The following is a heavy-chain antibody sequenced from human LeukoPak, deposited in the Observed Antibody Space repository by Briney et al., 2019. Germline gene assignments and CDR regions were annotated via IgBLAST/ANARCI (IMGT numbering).Heavy chain of an antibody. J-gene: IGHJ3*02. CDR3: ARESYYYDSSGYYSDAFDI. D-gene: IGHD3-22*01. CDR1: GGSISSYY. V-gene: IGHV4-4*07. CDR2: IHTSGST. Sequence: PSETLSLTCTVSGGSISSYYWSWIRQPAGKGLEWIGRIHTSGSTNYNPSLKSRVTMSVDTSKNQFSLKLSSVTAADTAVYYCARESYYYDSSGYYSDAFDIWGQGTMVTVSS.